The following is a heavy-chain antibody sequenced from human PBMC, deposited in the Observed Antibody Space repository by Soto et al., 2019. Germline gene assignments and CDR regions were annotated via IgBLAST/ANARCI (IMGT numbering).Heavy chain of an antibody. CDR1: GGSISSYY. CDR3: ASRSGGNFDY. V-gene: IGHV4-59*01. J-gene: IGHJ4*02. D-gene: IGHD3-16*02. CDR2: IYYSGST. Sequence: QVQLQESGPGLVKPSETLSLTCTVSGGSISSYYWRWIRQPPGKGLEWIGYIYYSGSTNYNPSLKSRVAISVDTSKNQVSLTLSSVTAADTAVYYCASRSGGNFDYWGQGTLVTVSS.